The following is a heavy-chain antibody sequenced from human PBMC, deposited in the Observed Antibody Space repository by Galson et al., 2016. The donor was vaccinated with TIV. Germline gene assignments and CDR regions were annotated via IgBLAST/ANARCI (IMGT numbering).Heavy chain of an antibody. D-gene: IGHD4-23*01. CDR1: GFTFNNYA. V-gene: IGHV3-23*01. Sequence: SLRLSCAASGFTFNNYAMSWVRQAPGKGLEWVSGISGSGGVTYFAGSVKGRFTISRDNSKNTLYLQLNSLRAEDTAVYYCAKRINYGGDALENWGQGTMVTVSS. CDR3: AKRINYGGDALEN. CDR2: ISGSGGVT. J-gene: IGHJ3*02.